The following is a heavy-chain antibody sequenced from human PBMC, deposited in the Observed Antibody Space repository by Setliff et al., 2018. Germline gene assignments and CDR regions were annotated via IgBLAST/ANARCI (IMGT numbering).Heavy chain of an antibody. CDR3: ARGGQWLAFVDS. V-gene: IGHV3-30*02. J-gene: IGHJ4*02. CDR2: IRYDGSNE. CDR1: GFIFSIYG. D-gene: IGHD6-19*01. Sequence: GGSLRLSCAASGFIFSIYGMHWVRQDPGKGLEWVAFIRYDGSNEDYANSVKGRFTISRDNSKNTLYLQMGSLRVEDMAVYYCARGGQWLAFVDSWGQGTLVTVSS.